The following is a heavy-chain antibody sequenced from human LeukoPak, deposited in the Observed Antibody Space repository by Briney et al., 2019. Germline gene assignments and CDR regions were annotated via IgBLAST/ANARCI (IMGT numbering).Heavy chain of an antibody. D-gene: IGHD2-21*02. Sequence: PGGSLRLSCAASGFTFSSYGMHWVRRAPGKGLEWVAVISYDGSNKYYADSVKGRFTISRDNSKNTLYLQMNSLRAEDTAVYYCARDKSPYCGGDCYDNAFDIWGQGTMVTVSS. CDR1: GFTFSSYG. CDR3: ARDKSPYCGGDCYDNAFDI. J-gene: IGHJ3*02. V-gene: IGHV3-30*03. CDR2: ISYDGSNK.